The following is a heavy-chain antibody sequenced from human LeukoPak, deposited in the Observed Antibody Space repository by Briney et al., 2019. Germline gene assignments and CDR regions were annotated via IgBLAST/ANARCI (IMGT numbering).Heavy chain of an antibody. Sequence: GSLRLSCAASGFTFSNYAMSWVRQAPGKGLEWVSAISDDGGATYYADSVKGRFTISRDNSKNTPYLQLNSLRAEDTAVYYCAKVSHVDTAMVPLDYWGQGTLVTVSS. D-gene: IGHD5-18*01. J-gene: IGHJ4*02. CDR2: ISDDGGAT. CDR3: AKVSHVDTAMVPLDY. V-gene: IGHV3-23*01. CDR1: GFTFSNYA.